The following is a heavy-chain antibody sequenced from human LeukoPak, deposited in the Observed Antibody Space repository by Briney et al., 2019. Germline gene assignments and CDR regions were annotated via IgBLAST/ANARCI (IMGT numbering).Heavy chain of an antibody. CDR3: ARDGPKIDY. CDR1: GFTFSSYS. Sequence: GGSLRLSCAASGFTFSSYSMNRVRQAPGKGLEWVSSISSSSSYIYYADSVKGRFTISRDNAKNSLYLQMNSPRAEDTAVYYCARDGPKIDYWGQGTLVTVSS. V-gene: IGHV3-21*01. CDR2: ISSSSSYI. J-gene: IGHJ4*02.